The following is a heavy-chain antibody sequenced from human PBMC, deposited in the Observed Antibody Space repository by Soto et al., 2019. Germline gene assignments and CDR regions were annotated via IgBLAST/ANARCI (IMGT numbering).Heavy chain of an antibody. CDR1: GYTFTSYD. CDR2: MNPNSGNT. CDR3: ARERTRGFDP. J-gene: IGHJ5*02. V-gene: IGHV1-8*01. Sequence: QVQLVQSGAEVKKPGASVKVSCKASGYTFTSYDINWVRQATGQGLEWMGWMNPNSGNTAYSQQFMXRVTMTRNTSISTAYMELSSLRSEDTAVYYCARERTRGFDPWGQGTLVTVSS.